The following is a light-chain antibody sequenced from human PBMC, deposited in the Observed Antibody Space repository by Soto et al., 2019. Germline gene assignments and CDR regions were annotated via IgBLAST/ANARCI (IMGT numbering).Light chain of an antibody. CDR2: GAS. J-gene: IGKJ1*01. CDR1: QSVSSD. Sequence: DIVLTQSPGTLSLSPGDRATLSCRASQSVSSDLVWYQQKPGLAPRLLIYGASNRATGIPDRFSGSGSGTDFTLTISRLEPEDFAVYYCQQYGSSGTFGQGTKVDIK. V-gene: IGKV3-20*01. CDR3: QQYGSSGT.